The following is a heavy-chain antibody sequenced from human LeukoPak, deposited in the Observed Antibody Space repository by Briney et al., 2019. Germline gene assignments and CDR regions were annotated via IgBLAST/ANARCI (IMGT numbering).Heavy chain of an antibody. D-gene: IGHD3-3*01. Sequence: GGSLRLSCAASGFTFSRYWMSSVRQAARKGLEWVANIKQDVSEKYYVDSVTGRFTSSRDNAKNSLYLQMNSLRAEDTAVYYCARSVGVGLYGMDVWGKGTTVTVSS. CDR1: GFTFSRYW. CDR2: IKQDVSEK. CDR3: ARSVGVGLYGMDV. J-gene: IGHJ6*04. V-gene: IGHV3-7*03.